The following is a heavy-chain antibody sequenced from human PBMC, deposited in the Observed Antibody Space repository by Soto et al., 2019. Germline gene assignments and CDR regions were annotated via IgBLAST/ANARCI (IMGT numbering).Heavy chain of an antibody. D-gene: IGHD1-1*01. Sequence: QVQLVQSGAEVKKPGASVKVSCKASGYIFTNYYIHWVRQAPGQGLEWMAIINPLPTSGSTNYAHKFHVRVTVTRDTSTSTVYLELSSLRSDDTAVYYCARDLSSTAYLRQGTLVTVSS. CDR3: ARDLSSTAY. J-gene: IGHJ4*02. V-gene: IGHV1-46*01. CDR2: INPLPTSGST. CDR1: GYIFTNYY.